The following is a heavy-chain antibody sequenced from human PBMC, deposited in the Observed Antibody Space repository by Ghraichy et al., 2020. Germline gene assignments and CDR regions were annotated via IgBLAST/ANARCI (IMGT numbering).Heavy chain of an antibody. Sequence: GSLNISCAASGFTFSSYAMHWVRQAPGKGLEWVAVISYDGSNKYYADSVKGRFTISRDNSKNTLYLQMNSLRAEDTAVYYCARDRPPYYDFWSGYYSYYFDYWGQGTLVTVSS. CDR3: ARDRPPYYDFWSGYYSYYFDY. D-gene: IGHD3-3*01. CDR1: GFTFSSYA. J-gene: IGHJ4*02. CDR2: ISYDGSNK. V-gene: IGHV3-30*04.